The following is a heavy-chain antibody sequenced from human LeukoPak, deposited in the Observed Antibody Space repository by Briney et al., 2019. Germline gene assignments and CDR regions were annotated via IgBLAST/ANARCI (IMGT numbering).Heavy chain of an antibody. CDR1: GGSISSYY. J-gene: IGHJ4*02. V-gene: IGHV4-59*01. Sequence: SETLSLTCTVSGGSISSYYWSWIRQPPGKGLEWIGYIYYSGSTNYNPSLKSRVTMTRDTSTSTVYMELSSLRSEDTAVYYCARDYYDSSGFLGYWGQGTLVTVSS. CDR3: ARDYYDSSGFLGY. D-gene: IGHD3-22*01. CDR2: IYYSGST.